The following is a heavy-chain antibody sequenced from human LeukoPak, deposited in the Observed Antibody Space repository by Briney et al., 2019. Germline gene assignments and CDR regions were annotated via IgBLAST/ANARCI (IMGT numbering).Heavy chain of an antibody. CDR2: IYTSVST. J-gene: IGHJ6*02. Sequence: SETLSLTCTVSGGSISSGSYYWSWIRQPAGKGLEWIGRIYTSVSTNYNPSLKSRVTISVDTSKNQFSLKLSPVTAADTAVYYCARDRAVVPAAISDNYYYYYGMDVWGQGTTVTVSS. D-gene: IGHD2-2*02. CDR1: GGSISSGSYY. CDR3: ARDRAVVPAAISDNYYYYYGMDV. V-gene: IGHV4-61*02.